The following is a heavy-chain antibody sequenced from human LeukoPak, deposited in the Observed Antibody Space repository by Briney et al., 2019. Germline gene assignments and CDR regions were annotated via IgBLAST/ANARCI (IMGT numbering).Heavy chain of an antibody. Sequence: GGSLRLSCAASGFTFRNYWMSWVRQAPGTGLEWVANIKQDGSDRNYVTSVRGRFTISRDNAESSLFLQMNSLRAEDTAVYYCAREKYGGGDVDYWGQGTLVTVSS. D-gene: IGHD2/OR15-2a*01. J-gene: IGHJ4*02. CDR1: GFTFRNYW. CDR2: IKQDGSDR. CDR3: AREKYGGGDVDY. V-gene: IGHV3-7*03.